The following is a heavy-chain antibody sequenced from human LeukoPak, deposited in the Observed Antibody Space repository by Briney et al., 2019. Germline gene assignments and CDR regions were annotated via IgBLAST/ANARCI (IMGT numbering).Heavy chain of an antibody. D-gene: IGHD6-13*01. CDR2: IYYSGST. Sequence: SQTLSLTCTVSGGSISSGGYYWSWIRQHPGKGLEWIGYIYYSGSTYYNPSLKSRVTISVDTSKNQFSLKLSSVTAADTAVYYCARGGSVSSWFSDTANWFDPWGQGTLVTVSS. V-gene: IGHV4-31*03. J-gene: IGHJ5*02. CDR3: ARGGSVSSWFSDTANWFDP. CDR1: GGSISSGGYY.